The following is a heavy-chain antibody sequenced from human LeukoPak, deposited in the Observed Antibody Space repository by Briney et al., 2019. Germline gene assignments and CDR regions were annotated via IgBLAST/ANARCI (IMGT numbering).Heavy chain of an antibody. D-gene: IGHD1-14*01. V-gene: IGHV4-59*01. CDR2: IYYSGST. Sequence: SETLSLTCTVSGGSISSYYWSWIRQPPGKGLEWIGYIYYSGSTNYNPSLKSRVTISVDTSKNQFSLKLSSVTAADTAVYYCARKAPGPDSLSYYYYMDVWGKGTTVTVSS. J-gene: IGHJ6*03. CDR3: ARKAPGPDSLSYYYYMDV. CDR1: GGSISSYY.